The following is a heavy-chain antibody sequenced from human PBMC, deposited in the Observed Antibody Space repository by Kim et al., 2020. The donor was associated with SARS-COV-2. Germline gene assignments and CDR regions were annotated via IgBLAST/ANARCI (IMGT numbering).Heavy chain of an antibody. CDR3: ANLRYGY. J-gene: IGHJ4*02. V-gene: IGHV3-23*01. CDR2: ITGSGATT. Sequence: GGSLRLSCAASGFTFSSYAMSWVRQAPGKGLEWVSIITGSGATTYYADSVKGRFTISRDNSKNTVYLQMNSLRAEDTAVYYCANLRYGYWGQGTLVTVSS. D-gene: IGHD3-9*01. CDR1: GFTFSSYA.